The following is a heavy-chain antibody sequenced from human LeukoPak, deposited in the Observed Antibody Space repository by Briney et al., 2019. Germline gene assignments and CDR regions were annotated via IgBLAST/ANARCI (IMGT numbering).Heavy chain of an antibody. CDR1: GGSISSDP. D-gene: IGHD6-13*01. J-gene: IGHJ6*02. V-gene: IGHV4-59*01. CDR3: ARAPYSSSPYYYGMDV. CDR2: IYYSGST. Sequence: SETLSLTCCVSGGSISSDPWGWIRQTPGKGLGWIGYIYYSGSTNYNPSLKSRVTMSVDTSKNQFSLNLNSVTAADTAVYYCARAPYSSSPYYYGMDVWGQGTKVTVSS.